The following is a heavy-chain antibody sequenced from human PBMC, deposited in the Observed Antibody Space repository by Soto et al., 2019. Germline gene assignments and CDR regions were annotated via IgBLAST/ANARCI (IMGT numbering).Heavy chain of an antibody. Sequence: GESLKISCKASGYSFPNYWIGWVRQMPGKGLEWIGVIYPRDSETRYSPSFQGLVTISADKSNDTAWLQWSSLKASDTAIYYCARLAGGFDLYGVYWGLGTLVTVS. CDR3: ARLAGGFDLYGVY. CDR1: GYSFPNYW. V-gene: IGHV5-51*01. D-gene: IGHD5-12*01. J-gene: IGHJ4*02. CDR2: IYPRDSET.